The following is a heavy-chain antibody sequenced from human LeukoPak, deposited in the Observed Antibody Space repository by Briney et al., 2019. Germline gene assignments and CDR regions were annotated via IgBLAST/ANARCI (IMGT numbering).Heavy chain of an antibody. CDR3: ARAYIVLMVYALDY. J-gene: IGHJ4*02. V-gene: IGHV4-34*01. D-gene: IGHD2-8*01. Sequence: SETLSLTCAVYGGSFSGYYWSWIRQPPGKGLEWIGEINHSGSTNYNPSLKSRVTISVDTSKNQFSLKLSSVTAADTAVYYCARAYIVLMVYALDYWGQGILVTVSS. CDR2: INHSGST. CDR1: GGSFSGYY.